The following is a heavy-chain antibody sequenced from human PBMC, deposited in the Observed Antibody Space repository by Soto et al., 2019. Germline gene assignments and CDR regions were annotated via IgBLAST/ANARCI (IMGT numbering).Heavy chain of an antibody. CDR1: GYTFTGYY. CDR3: AHKWNMVRGNEYFDY. J-gene: IGHJ4*02. Sequence: ASVKVSCKASGYTFTGYYMHWVRQAPGQGLEWMGWINPNSGGTNYAQKFQGWVTITKDTSKNQVVLTMTNMDPVDTATYYCAHKWNMVRGNEYFDYWGQGTLVTVSS. CDR2: INPNSGGT. V-gene: IGHV1-2*04. D-gene: IGHD3-10*01.